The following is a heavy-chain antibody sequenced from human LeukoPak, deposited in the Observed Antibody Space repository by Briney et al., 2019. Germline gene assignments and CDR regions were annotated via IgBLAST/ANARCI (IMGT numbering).Heavy chain of an antibody. J-gene: IGHJ4*02. Sequence: PPETLSLTCTVSGCSISSYYWSWIRQPAGKGLEWIGRIYTSGSTNYNPSLKSRVTMSVDTSKNQFSLKLSSVTAADTAVYYCARGSRYSSSWYFDYWGQGTLVTVSS. D-gene: IGHD6-13*01. CDR1: GCSISSYY. V-gene: IGHV4-4*07. CDR2: IYTSGST. CDR3: ARGSRYSSSWYFDY.